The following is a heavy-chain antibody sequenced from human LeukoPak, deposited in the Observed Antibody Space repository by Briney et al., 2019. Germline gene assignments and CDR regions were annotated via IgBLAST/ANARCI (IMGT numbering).Heavy chain of an antibody. CDR3: AREDVNIEVAASGPFDI. J-gene: IGHJ3*02. CDR2: IISGASRT. V-gene: IGHV3-74*03. CDR1: GFTFSSYW. D-gene: IGHD6-19*01. Sequence: PGGSVRLSCVASGFTFSSYWMQWVPQAPGKGLVWVSRIISGASRTPYADCVKGRFTISRDNAKNTLYLQMNSLRAEDTAVYYCAREDVNIEVAASGPFDIWGQGTMVTVSS.